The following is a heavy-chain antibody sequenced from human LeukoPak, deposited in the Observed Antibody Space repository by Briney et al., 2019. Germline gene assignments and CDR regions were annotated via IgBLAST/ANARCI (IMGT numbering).Heavy chain of an antibody. D-gene: IGHD3-22*01. CDR2: ISDGGSTT. Sequence: GGSLRLSCVASGFTFRNYYMHWVRQAPGKGLVWVSRISDGGSTTTYADSVKGRFTISRDNAKNTLYLQMNGLRAEDTAVYYCSRSAYYDGSGNYYDYWGQGTLVTVSS. J-gene: IGHJ4*02. CDR3: SRSAYYDGSGNYYDY. CDR1: GFTFRNYY. V-gene: IGHV3-74*01.